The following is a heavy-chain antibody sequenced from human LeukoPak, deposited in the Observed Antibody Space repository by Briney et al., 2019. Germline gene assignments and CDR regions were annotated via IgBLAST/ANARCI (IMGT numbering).Heavy chain of an antibody. CDR1: GYTFTSYG. V-gene: IGHV1-2*02. CDR3: ARGALWFGESQVDY. J-gene: IGHJ4*02. D-gene: IGHD3-10*01. CDR2: INPNSGGT. Sequence: GASVKVSCKASGYTFTSYGISWVRQAPGQGLEWMGWINPNSGGTNYAQKFQGRVTMTRDTSISTAYMELSRLRSDDTAVYYCARGALWFGESQVDYWGQGTLVTVSS.